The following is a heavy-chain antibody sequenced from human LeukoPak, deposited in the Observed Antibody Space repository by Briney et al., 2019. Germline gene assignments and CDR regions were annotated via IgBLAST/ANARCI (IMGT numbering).Heavy chain of an antibody. Sequence: ASVTVSCTASGGTFSSYAISWVRQAPGQGLEWMGRIIPILGIANYAQKFQGRVTITADKSTSTAYMELSSLRSEDTAVYYCARDLVATMSYYYYGMDVWGQGTTVTVSS. J-gene: IGHJ6*02. CDR1: GGTFSSYA. CDR3: ARDLVATMSYYYYGMDV. D-gene: IGHD5-12*01. V-gene: IGHV1-69*04. CDR2: IIPILGIA.